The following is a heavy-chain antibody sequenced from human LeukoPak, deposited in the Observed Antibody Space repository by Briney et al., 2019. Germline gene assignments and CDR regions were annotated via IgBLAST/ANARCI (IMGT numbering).Heavy chain of an antibody. CDR1: GFTFSSYA. V-gene: IGHV3-30*04. CDR3: ASEMDYYDSGGTRTDY. Sequence: GGSLRLSCAASGFTFSSYAMYWVRQAPDKGLEWVAVISYDGSKKYHADSVKGRFTISRDNSKNTLYLQMNSLRAEDTAVYYCASEMDYYDSGGTRTDYWGQGTLVTVSS. J-gene: IGHJ4*02. D-gene: IGHD3-22*01. CDR2: ISYDGSKK.